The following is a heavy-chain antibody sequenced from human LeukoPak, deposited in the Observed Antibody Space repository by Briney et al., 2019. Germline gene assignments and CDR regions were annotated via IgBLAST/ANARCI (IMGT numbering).Heavy chain of an antibody. CDR2: ISSSGSTI. CDR1: GLTLSDYY. D-gene: IGHD3-22*01. V-gene: IGHV3-11*04. J-gene: IGHJ4*02. CDR3: AIQITMIVVVPYFDY. Sequence: GGSLRLSCAASGLTLSDYYMTWIRQAPGKGLEWVAYISSSGSTIYSADSVKGRFTVSRDNAKNSLFLHMNSLRAEDTAIYYCAIQITMIVVVPYFDYWGQGTLVTVSS.